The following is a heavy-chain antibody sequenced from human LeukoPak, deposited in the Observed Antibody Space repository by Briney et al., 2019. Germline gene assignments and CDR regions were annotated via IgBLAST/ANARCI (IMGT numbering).Heavy chain of an antibody. CDR1: GYTFTSYG. Sequence: ASVKVSCKASGYTFTSYGISWVRQAPGQGLEWMGWISAYNGNTNYAQKLQGRVTMTTDTSTSTAYMELRSLRSDDTAVYYRARDGRRYCSGGSCFYDYWGQGTLVTVSS. V-gene: IGHV1-18*01. CDR2: ISAYNGNT. CDR3: ARDGRRYCSGGSCFYDY. J-gene: IGHJ4*02. D-gene: IGHD2-15*01.